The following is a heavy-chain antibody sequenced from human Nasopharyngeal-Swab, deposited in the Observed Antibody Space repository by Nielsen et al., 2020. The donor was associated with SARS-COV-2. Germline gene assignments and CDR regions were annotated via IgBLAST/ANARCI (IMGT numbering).Heavy chain of an antibody. CDR3: ARGMWFRELSTTFYYYGMDV. V-gene: IGHV3-11*04. CDR2: ISSSGSTI. Sequence: GESLKISCAASGFTFSDYYMSWIRQAPGKGLEWVSYISSSGSTIYYADSVKGRFTISRDNAKNSLYLQMNSLRAEDTAVYYCARGMWFRELSTTFYYYGMDVWGQGTTVTVSS. D-gene: IGHD3-10*01. CDR1: GFTFSDYY. J-gene: IGHJ6*02.